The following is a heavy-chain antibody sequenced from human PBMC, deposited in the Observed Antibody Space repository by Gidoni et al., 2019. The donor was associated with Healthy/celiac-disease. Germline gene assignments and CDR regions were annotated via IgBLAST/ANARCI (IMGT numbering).Heavy chain of an antibody. J-gene: IGHJ4*02. CDR1: GFTFSSYA. CDR2: ISYDGSNK. Sequence: QVQLVESGGGVVQPGRSLRLSCAASGFTFSSYAMHWVRQAPGKGLEWVAVISYDGSNKYYADSVKGRFTISRDNSKNTLYLQMNSLRAEDTAVYYCAREGGYYSNFDYWGQGTLVTVSS. D-gene: IGHD3-22*01. V-gene: IGHV3-30-3*01. CDR3: AREGGYYSNFDY.